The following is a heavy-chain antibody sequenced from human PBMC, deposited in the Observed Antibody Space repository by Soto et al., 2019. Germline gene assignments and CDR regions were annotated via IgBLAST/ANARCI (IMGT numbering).Heavy chain of an antibody. V-gene: IGHV1-46*01. CDR1: GYTFTSYY. Sequence: ASVKVSCKASGYTFTSYYMHWVRQAPGQGLEWMGIINPSGGSTSYAQKFQGRVTMTRDTSTSTVYMELSSLRSEDTAVYYCARDTPTAMAHYYGMDVWGQGTTVTVSS. CDR2: INPSGGST. J-gene: IGHJ6*02. CDR3: ARDTPTAMAHYYGMDV. D-gene: IGHD5-18*01.